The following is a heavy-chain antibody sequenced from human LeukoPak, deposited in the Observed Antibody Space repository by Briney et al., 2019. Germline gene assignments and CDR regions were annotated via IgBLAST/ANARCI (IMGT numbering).Heavy chain of an antibody. CDR1: GFTFSNAW. D-gene: IGHD3-16*02. CDR2: IKSKTDGGTT. CDR3: TTLITFGGVIEYYFDY. J-gene: IGHJ4*02. Sequence: GGSLRLSCAASGFTFSNAWMSWVRQAPGKGLEWVGRIKSKTDGGTTDYAAPVEGRFTISRDDSKNTLYLQMNSLKTEDTAVYYCTTLITFGGVIEYYFDYWGQGTLVTVSS. V-gene: IGHV3-15*01.